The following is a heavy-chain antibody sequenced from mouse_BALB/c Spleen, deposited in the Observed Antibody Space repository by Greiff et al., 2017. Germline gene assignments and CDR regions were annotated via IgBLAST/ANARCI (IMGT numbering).Heavy chain of an antibody. D-gene: IGHD4-1*01. CDR3: ARANWDGRAWFAY. J-gene: IGHJ3*01. V-gene: IGHV1-18*01. CDR2: INPNNGGT. Sequence: EVMLVESGPELVKPGASVKISCKTSGYTFTEYTMHWVKQSHGKSLEWIGGINPNNGGTSYNQKFKGKATLTVDKSSSTAYMELRSLTSEDSAVYYCARANWDGRAWFAYWGQGTLVTVSA. CDR1: GYTFTEYT.